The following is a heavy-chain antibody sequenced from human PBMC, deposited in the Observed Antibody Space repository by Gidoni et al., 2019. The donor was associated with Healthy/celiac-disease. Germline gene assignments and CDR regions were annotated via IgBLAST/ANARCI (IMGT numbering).Heavy chain of an antibody. V-gene: IGHV7-4-1*02. CDR3: ARGNYGDKYYYYYGMDV. CDR1: GYTLPTYA. CDR2: INTNTGNP. Sequence: HVQLVPSGSDLKKPVPSVKASCKASGYTLPTYALNWVRQAPGQGLECMGWINTNTGNPTYAQGFTGRFVFSLDTSVSTAYLQISSLKAEDTDVYDCARGNYGDKYYYYYGMDVWGQGTTVTVS. D-gene: IGHD4-17*01. J-gene: IGHJ6*02.